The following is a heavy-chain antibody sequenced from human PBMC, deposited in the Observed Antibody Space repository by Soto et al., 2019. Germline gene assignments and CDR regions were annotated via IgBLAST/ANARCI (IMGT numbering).Heavy chain of an antibody. CDR3: TGGWGVGVAGSAAFDM. CDR2: INPATGAA. CDR1: GYPVTAYY. J-gene: IGHJ3*02. V-gene: IGHV1-2*02. Sequence: QLHLVQSGAVVKKPGASVMVSCSASGYPVTAYYMHWVRQAPGRGLEWLGGINPATGAAKYTQTFQGRVSLPGDTSESTVVMESRGPTSAATAVFHWTGGWGVGVAGSAAFDMWGQGTLVSVSS. D-gene: IGHD3-3*01.